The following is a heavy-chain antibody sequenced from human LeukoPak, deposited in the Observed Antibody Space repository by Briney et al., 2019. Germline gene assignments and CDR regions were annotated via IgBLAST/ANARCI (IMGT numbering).Heavy chain of an antibody. D-gene: IGHD3-22*01. Sequence: PGGSLRLSCAASGFTFSNAWMNWVRQAPGKGLEWVGRVKSKADGGTTEYAAPVKGRFTISREDSKNTLYLQMNCLKTEDAAVHYCTTGDSSSPLWGQGTLVTVSS. J-gene: IGHJ4*02. V-gene: IGHV3-15*01. CDR1: GFTFSNAW. CDR3: TTGDSSSPL. CDR2: VKSKADGGTT.